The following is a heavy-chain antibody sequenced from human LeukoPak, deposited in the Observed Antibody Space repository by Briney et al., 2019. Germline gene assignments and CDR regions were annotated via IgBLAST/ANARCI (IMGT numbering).Heavy chain of an antibody. J-gene: IGHJ6*03. CDR1: GFTFSSYW. V-gene: IGHV3-7*01. CDR3: ARDFSYDSSGYYLTSYYYYMDV. D-gene: IGHD3-22*01. CDR2: IKQDGSEK. Sequence: GGSLRLSCAASGFTFSSYWMSWVRQAPGKGLEWVANIKQDGSEKYYVDSVKGRFTISRDNAKNSLYLQMNSLRAEDTAVYYCARDFSYDSSGYYLTSYYYYMDVWGKGTTVTISS.